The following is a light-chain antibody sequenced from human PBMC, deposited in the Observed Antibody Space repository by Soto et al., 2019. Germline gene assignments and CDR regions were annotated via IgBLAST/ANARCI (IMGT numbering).Light chain of an antibody. CDR2: EVN. Sequence: QSVLTQPASVSGSPGQSITISCTGTSSDVGAYTSVSWYQHHPDKAPKVMIYEVNKRPSGVSLRFSGSKSGNTASLTISGLQADDEAHYYCSPYISDNRSYVFGTGTKVTDL. V-gene: IGLV2-14*01. J-gene: IGLJ1*01. CDR3: SPYISDNRSYV. CDR1: SSDVGAYTS.